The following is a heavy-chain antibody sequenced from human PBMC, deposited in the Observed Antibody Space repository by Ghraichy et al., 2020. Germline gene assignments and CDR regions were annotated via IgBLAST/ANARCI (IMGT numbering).Heavy chain of an antibody. CDR3: ARDGRQHYYDSSGYLTDYYYGMDV. J-gene: IGHJ6*02. CDR2: INPNSGGT. V-gene: IGHV1-2*02. CDR1: GYTFTGYY. Sequence: ASVKVSCKASGYTFTGYYMHWVRQAPGQGLEWMGWINPNSGGTNYAQKFQGRVTMTRDTSISTAYMELSSLRSDDTAVYYCARDGRQHYYDSSGYLTDYYYGMDVWGQGTTVTVSS. D-gene: IGHD3-22*01.